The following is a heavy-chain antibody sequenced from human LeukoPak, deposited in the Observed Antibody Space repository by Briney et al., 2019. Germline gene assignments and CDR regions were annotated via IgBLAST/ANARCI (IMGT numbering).Heavy chain of an antibody. V-gene: IGHV4-4*02. D-gene: IGHD6-13*01. CDR2: IYHSGST. J-gene: IGHJ3*02. Sequence: SETLSLTCAVSGGSISSSNWWSWVRQPPGKGLEWIGEIYHSGSTNYNPSLKSRVTISVDKSKNQFSLKLSSVTAADTAVYYCARDARGAAAADDAFDIWGQGTMVTVSS. CDR1: GGSISSSNW. CDR3: ARDARGAAAADDAFDI.